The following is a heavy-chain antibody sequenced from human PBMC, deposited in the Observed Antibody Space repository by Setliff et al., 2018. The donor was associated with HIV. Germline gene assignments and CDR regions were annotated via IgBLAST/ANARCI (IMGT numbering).Heavy chain of an antibody. Sequence: SETLSLTCAVYGGSFSGYYWSWIRQTPGKGLERIGEIDHSGGTKYNPSLKSRVTISVDTPKNQFSLNLTSVTAADTAVYYCARSKTFYDFWGGYYTHGAFKIWGLGTMVTVS. D-gene: IGHD3-3*01. J-gene: IGHJ3*02. CDR1: GGSFSGYY. CDR2: IDHSGGT. CDR3: ARSKTFYDFWGGYYTHGAFKI. V-gene: IGHV4-34*01.